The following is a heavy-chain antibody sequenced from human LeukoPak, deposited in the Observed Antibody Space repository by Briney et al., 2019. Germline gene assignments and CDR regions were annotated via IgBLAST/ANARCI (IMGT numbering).Heavy chain of an antibody. CDR3: AKPAPGDPPTYFDS. D-gene: IGHD1-26*01. CDR2: VGYNGRNT. V-gene: IGHV3-30*02. Sequence: PGGSLRLSCAASGFTFSSYGMYWVRQAPGKGLEWVAYVGYNGRNTNFGDSVKGRFTIPRDNSKNTLFLQMNSLRPEDTAVYYCAKPAPGDPPTYFDSWGQGTLVTVSS. J-gene: IGHJ4*02. CDR1: GFTFSSYG.